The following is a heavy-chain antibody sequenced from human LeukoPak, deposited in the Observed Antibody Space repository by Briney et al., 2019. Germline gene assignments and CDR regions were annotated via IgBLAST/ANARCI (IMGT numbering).Heavy chain of an antibody. CDR1: GGSISSYY. D-gene: IGHD2-2*01. CDR3: ARHKGYCSSTSCYPSYYYYYYMDV. Sequence: SETLSLTCTVSGGSISSYYWSWIRQPPGKGLEWIGYIYYSGSTNYNPSLKSRVTISVGTSKNQFSLKLSSVTAADTAVYYCARHKGYCSSTSCYPSYYYYYYMDVWGKGTTVTVSS. J-gene: IGHJ6*03. CDR2: IYYSGST. V-gene: IGHV4-59*08.